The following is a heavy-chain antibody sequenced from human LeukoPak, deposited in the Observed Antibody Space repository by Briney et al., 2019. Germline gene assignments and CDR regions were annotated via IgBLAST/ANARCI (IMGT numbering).Heavy chain of an antibody. D-gene: IGHD4-23*01. Sequence: PGGSLRLSCAASGFTFSSHSMNWVRQAPGKGLEWVSYISSSSSTIYYADSVKGRFTISRDNSKNTLYLQMNSLRAEDTAVYYCARLYGGNNYFDYWGQGTLVTVSS. CDR2: ISSSSSTI. V-gene: IGHV3-48*01. J-gene: IGHJ4*02. CDR1: GFTFSSHS. CDR3: ARLYGGNNYFDY.